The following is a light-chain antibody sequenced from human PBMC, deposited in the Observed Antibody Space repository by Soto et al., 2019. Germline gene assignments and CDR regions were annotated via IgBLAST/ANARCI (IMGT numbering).Light chain of an antibody. Sequence: QPVLTQSSSASASLGYSVKLTCTLSSGHSSYMNAWHQHQQGKAPRYLMNLEGSGSCNQGSGVPDRFSGSSSGAARYLTISGLQFEDEADYYCETWDGNTTVVFGGGTKVTVL. V-gene: IGLV4-60*02. CDR3: ETWDGNTTVV. CDR1: SGHSSYM. J-gene: IGLJ2*01. CDR2: LEGSGSC.